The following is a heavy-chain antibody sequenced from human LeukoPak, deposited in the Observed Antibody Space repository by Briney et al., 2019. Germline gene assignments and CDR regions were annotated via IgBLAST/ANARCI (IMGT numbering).Heavy chain of an antibody. V-gene: IGHV4-59*01. J-gene: IGHJ5*02. CDR1: GGSISSYY. D-gene: IGHD3-10*01. CDR3: ARTPAPYYYGSGRPGFDP. Sequence: SETLSLTCTVSGGSISSYYWSWIRQPPGKGLEWIGYIYYSGSTNYNPSLKSRVTISVDTSKNQFSLKLSSVTAADTAVYYCARTPAPYYYGSGRPGFDPWGQGTLVTVSS. CDR2: IYYSGST.